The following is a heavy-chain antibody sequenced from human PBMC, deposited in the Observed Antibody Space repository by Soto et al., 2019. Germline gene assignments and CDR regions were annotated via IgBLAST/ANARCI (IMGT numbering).Heavy chain of an antibody. V-gene: IGHV4-59*01. J-gene: IGHJ5*01. CDR3: ARDRLYYYGSSCYRRGLDP. CDR2: IYYSGST. Sequence: PSETLSLTCTVSGGSISSYYWSWIRQPPGKGLEWIGYIYYSGSTNYNPSLKSQVTISVDTSKNQFSLKLSSVTAADTAVYYCARDRLYYYGSSCYRRGLDPWGQGTLVTVSS. CDR1: GGSISSYY. D-gene: IGHD3-22*01.